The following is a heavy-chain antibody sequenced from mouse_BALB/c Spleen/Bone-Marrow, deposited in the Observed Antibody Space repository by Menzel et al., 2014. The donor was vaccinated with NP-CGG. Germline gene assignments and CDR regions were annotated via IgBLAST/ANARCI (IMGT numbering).Heavy chain of an antibody. V-gene: IGHV5-6-4*01. J-gene: IGHJ3*01. Sequence: VQLKDSGGDLVKPGGSLKLSCAASGFTFSTYIMSWVRQTPEKRLEWVATISSGGRYIFYPDSVKGRFTLSRDNAKNTLYLQMSSLRSDDTAMYYCTREEDYDGNYKFAYWGQGTLVTVSA. CDR2: ISSGGRYI. D-gene: IGHD2-3*01. CDR1: GFTFSTYI. CDR3: TREEDYDGNYKFAY.